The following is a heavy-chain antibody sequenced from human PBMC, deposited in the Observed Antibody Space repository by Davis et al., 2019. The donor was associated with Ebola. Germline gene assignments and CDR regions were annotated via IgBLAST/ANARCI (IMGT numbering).Heavy chain of an antibody. D-gene: IGHD3-16*01. V-gene: IGHV3-21*05. CDR2: ISSSSSYI. CDR3: ARDRGSPLRTRGHDY. Sequence: GVLKISCAASGFTFSSYEMNWVRQAPGKGLEWVSYISSSSSYIYYADSVKGRFTISRDNAKNSLYLQMNSLRAEDTAVYYCARDRGSPLRTRGHDYWGQGTLVTVSS. CDR1: GFTFSSYE. J-gene: IGHJ4*02.